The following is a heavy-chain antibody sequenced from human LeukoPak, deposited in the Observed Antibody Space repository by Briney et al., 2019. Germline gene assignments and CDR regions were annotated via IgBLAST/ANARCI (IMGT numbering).Heavy chain of an antibody. CDR3: ARLSDF. V-gene: IGHV4-39*01. Sequence: SETLSLTCSVSGGAISSESYYWGWIRQPPGKGLEWIASINYSGSTYYNPSLNSRAPISVDTSKNQFSLRLSSVTAADTAVYYCARLSDFWGQGILVTVSS. CDR1: GGAISSESYY. CDR2: INYSGST. J-gene: IGHJ4*02.